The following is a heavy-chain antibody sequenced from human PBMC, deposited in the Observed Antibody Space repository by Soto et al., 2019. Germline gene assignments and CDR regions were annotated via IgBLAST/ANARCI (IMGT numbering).Heavy chain of an antibody. J-gene: IGHJ1*01. D-gene: IGHD4-4*01. CDR1: GFSLSTSGVG. V-gene: IGHV2-5*02. Sequence: ESGPTLVNPTQTLTLTCTFSGFSLSTSGVGVGWIRQPPGKALEWLALIYWDDDKRYSPSLKSRLTITKDTSKNQVVLTMTNMDPVDTATYYCAHSPFDYSNYRLSEYFQHWGQGTLVTVSS. CDR3: AHSPFDYSNYRLSEYFQH. CDR2: IYWDDDK.